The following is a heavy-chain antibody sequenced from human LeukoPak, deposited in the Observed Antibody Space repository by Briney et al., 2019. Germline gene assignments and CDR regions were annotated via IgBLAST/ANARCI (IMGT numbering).Heavy chain of an antibody. D-gene: IGHD3-10*01. CDR2: IYYSGTT. V-gene: IGHV4-59*01. Sequence: PSETLSLTCALSGDSFSGGYWNWIRQPPGKGLEWIGHIYYSGTTNSNPSLESRVTVSVDTSKKYCSLKLTSVTAADTAVYFCARGDPAGPFDSWGQGHLVTVSS. CDR3: ARGDPAGPFDS. J-gene: IGHJ4*02. CDR1: GDSFSGGY.